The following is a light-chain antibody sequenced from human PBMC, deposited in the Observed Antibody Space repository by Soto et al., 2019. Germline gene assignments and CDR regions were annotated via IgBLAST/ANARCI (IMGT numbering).Light chain of an antibody. CDR2: DVV. J-gene: IGLJ1*01. V-gene: IGLV2-14*03. Sequence: QSVLTQPASVSGSPGQSITISCTGTSSDVGGFNSVSWYQLRPGTAPKLILYDVVDRPSGVSYRFSGSKSGNTASLTISWLQAADEADYFCSSYTSTMTNVFGSGTMGTVL. CDR1: SSDVGGFNS. CDR3: SSYTSTMTNV.